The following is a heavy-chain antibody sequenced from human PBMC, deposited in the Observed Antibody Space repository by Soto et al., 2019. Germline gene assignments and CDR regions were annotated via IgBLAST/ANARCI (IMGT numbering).Heavy chain of an antibody. CDR1: GYTFTSYY. J-gene: IGHJ3*02. D-gene: IGHD6-6*01. CDR3: AREGIAARLVAPQRPSPLSTLGVVAFDI. Sequence: QVQLVQSGAEVKKPGASVKVSCKASGYTFTSYYMHWVRQAPGQGLEWMGIINPSGGSTSYAQKFRGRVTMARDTSTSTVYMELSSLRSEDTAVYYCAREGIAARLVAPQRPSPLSTLGVVAFDIWGQGTMVTVSS. V-gene: IGHV1-46*01. CDR2: INPSGGST.